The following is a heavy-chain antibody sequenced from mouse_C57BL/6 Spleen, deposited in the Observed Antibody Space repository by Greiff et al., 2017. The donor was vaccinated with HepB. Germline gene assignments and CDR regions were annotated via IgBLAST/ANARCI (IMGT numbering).Heavy chain of an antibody. J-gene: IGHJ2*01. CDR2: IHPNSGST. CDR3: ARELRGGFDY. CDR1: GYTFTSYW. Sequence: VQLQQSGAELVKPGASVKLSCKASGYTFTSYWMHWVKQRPGQGLEWIGRIHPNSGSTNYNEKFKSKATLTVDKSSSTAYMQLSSLTSEDSAVYYCARELRGGFDYWGQGTTLTVSS. D-gene: IGHD2-4*01. V-gene: IGHV1-64*01.